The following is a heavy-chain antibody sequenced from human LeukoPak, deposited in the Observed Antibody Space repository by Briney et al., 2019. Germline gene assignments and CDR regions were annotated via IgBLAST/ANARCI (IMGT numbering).Heavy chain of an antibody. CDR3: ARGPRADYYYDSSGYYSSFWFDP. D-gene: IGHD3-22*01. CDR1: GYTFTGYY. V-gene: IGHV1-2*02. J-gene: IGHJ5*02. CDR2: INPNSGGT. Sequence: ASVKVSCKASGYTFTGYYMHWVRQAPGQGLEWMGWINPNSGGTNYAQKFQGRVTMTRDTSISTAYMELSRLRSDDTAVYYCARGPRADYYYDSSGYYSSFWFDPWGQGTLVTVSS.